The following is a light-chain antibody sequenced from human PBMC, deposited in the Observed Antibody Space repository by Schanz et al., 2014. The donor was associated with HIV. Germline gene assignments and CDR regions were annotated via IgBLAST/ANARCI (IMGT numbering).Light chain of an antibody. J-gene: IGKJ2*01. CDR3: LQYNDYAYT. CDR2: KAS. V-gene: IGKV1-5*03. Sequence: DIQMTQSPSTLSASVGDRVTITCRASQSISSWLAWYQQKPGKAPKLLIYKASSLESGVPPRFSGSGSGTEFTLTISSLQPDDFATYYCLQYNDYAYTFGQGTKLEIK. CDR1: QSISSW.